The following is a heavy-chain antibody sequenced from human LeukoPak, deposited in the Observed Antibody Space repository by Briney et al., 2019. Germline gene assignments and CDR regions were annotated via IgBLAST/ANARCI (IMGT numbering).Heavy chain of an antibody. CDR1: GYSFTSSW. CDR2: AYLGDSDT. Sequence: AGESLKISCKGSGYSFTSSWIGWVRQMPGKGLEWLGMAYLGDSDTRYSPSFQGQVTISADKSITTAYLQWSSLKASDTAMYYCARLSNGDHAFDIWGQGTMVTVSS. CDR3: ARLSNGDHAFDI. J-gene: IGHJ3*02. D-gene: IGHD7-27*01. V-gene: IGHV5-51*01.